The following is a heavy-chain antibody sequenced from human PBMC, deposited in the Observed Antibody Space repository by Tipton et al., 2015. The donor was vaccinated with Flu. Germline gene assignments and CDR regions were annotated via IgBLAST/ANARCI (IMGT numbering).Heavy chain of an antibody. CDR2: IYYRGST. J-gene: IGHJ6*02. CDR3: ARDRPTYYYYGMDV. V-gene: IGHV4-59*01. Sequence: TLSLTCTVSGGSISSYYWSWIRQPPGKGLEWIGYIYYRGSTNYNSSLKSRVTISVDTSKNQFSLKLSSVTAADTAVYYCARDRPTYYYYGMDVWGHGTTVTVSS. CDR1: GGSISSYY.